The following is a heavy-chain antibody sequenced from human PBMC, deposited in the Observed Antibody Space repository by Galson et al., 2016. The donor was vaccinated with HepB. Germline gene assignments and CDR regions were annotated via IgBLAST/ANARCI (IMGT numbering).Heavy chain of an antibody. CDR1: GFSLSTSGMC. Sequence: ALVKPTQTLTLTCAFSGFSLSTSGMCVSWIRXSPGKALEWLALIDWDEDKYYSTSLKTRLTISKDTPKNQEVLTMTNMDPVDTATYYCARILGGEGWFDPWGQGTLVTVSS. CDR2: IDWDEDK. CDR3: ARILGGEGWFDP. J-gene: IGHJ5*02. V-gene: IGHV2-70*01. D-gene: IGHD3-16*01.